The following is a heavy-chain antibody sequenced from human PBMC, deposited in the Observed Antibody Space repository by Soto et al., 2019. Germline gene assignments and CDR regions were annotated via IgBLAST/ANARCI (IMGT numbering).Heavy chain of an antibody. J-gene: IGHJ4*02. D-gene: IGHD1-26*01. CDR2: IYYSGST. CDR3: ARAYSGAAIVDY. V-gene: IGHV4-61*01. Sequence: SETLSLTCTVSGGSVSSGSYYWSWIRQPPGKGLEWIGYIYYSGSTNYNPSLKSRVTISVDTSKNQFSLKLSSVTAADTAVYYCARAYSGAAIVDYWGQGTLVTVSS. CDR1: GGSVSSGSYY.